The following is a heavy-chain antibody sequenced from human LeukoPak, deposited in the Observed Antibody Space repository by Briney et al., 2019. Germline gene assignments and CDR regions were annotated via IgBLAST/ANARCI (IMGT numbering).Heavy chain of an antibody. J-gene: IGHJ4*02. CDR1: GFTFTDFA. Sequence: PGGPLRLSCVASGFTFTDFAMSWIRQAPGKGLEWVAAISGYGYNTHYADSLKGRFTISRDSSRNTLYLQMNSLRAEDTAIYYCAKMGPGSSYYDSSDFDYWGQGTLVTVSS. V-gene: IGHV3-23*01. D-gene: IGHD3-22*01. CDR3: AKMGPGSSYYDSSDFDY. CDR2: ISGYGYNT.